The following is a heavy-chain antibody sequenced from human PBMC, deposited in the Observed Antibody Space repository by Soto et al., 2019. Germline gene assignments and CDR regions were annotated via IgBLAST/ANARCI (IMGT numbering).Heavy chain of an antibody. J-gene: IGHJ6*02. Sequence: PSETLSLTCTVSGGSISSYYWSWIRQPPGKGLEWIGYIYYSGSTNYNPSLKSRVTISVDTSKNQFSLKLSSVTAADSAVYYCARQAGTYYYYGMDVWGQGTTVTVSS. CDR1: GGSISSYY. D-gene: IGHD6-19*01. CDR3: ARQAGTYYYYGMDV. CDR2: IYYSGST. V-gene: IGHV4-59*08.